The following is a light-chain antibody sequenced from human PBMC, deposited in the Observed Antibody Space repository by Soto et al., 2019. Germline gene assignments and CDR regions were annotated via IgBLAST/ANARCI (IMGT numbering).Light chain of an antibody. CDR3: QQYDNSIYT. CDR1: QSISSSY. J-gene: IGKJ2*01. V-gene: IGKV3-20*01. Sequence: EIVLTQSPGTLSLSPGERATLSCRASQSISSSYLACYQQRPGQTPRLLIYGASSRATGIPDRFSGSGSGTDFTLTISRLEPEDFAVYYCQQYDNSIYTFGQGTKLEIK. CDR2: GAS.